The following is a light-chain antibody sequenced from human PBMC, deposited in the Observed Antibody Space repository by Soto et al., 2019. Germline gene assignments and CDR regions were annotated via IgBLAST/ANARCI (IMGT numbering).Light chain of an antibody. CDR2: AAS. CDR1: QGIRND. J-gene: IGKJ1*01. CDR3: LQDYSYPWT. V-gene: IGKV1-6*01. Sequence: AIQLTQSPSSLSASVGDRVTIXXRASQGIRNDLGWYQQKPGKAPKLXIYAASSLQSGVPSRFSGSASGTDFTLTISSLQPEDFATYYCLQDYSYPWTFGQGTKVDIK.